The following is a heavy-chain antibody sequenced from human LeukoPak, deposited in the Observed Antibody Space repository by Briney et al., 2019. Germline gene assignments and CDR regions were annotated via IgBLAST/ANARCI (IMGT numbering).Heavy chain of an antibody. CDR2: ISYDGSNK. V-gene: IGHV3-30*18. J-gene: IGHJ6*04. D-gene: IGHD3-10*01. CDR3: AKDASPMGGGDYYGMDV. Sequence: GGSLRLSCAASGFTSSSYGMHWVRQAPGKGLEWVAVISYDGSNKYYADSVKGRFTISRDNSKNTLYLQMNSLRAEDTAVYYCAKDASPMGGGDYYGMDVWGKGTTVTVSS. CDR1: GFTSSSYG.